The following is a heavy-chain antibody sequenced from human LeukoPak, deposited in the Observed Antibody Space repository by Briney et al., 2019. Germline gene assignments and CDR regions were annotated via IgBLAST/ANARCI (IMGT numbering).Heavy chain of an antibody. V-gene: IGHV3-15*01. CDR2: VKSKTDGGTT. Sequence: GGSLRLSCAVSGLTFSNYWMSWVRQAPGKGLEWVGRVKSKTDGGTTEYAAAVKGRFTISRDDSEHTVHLEMNSLKTEDTGVYYCATGARGRDWGQGTLVTVSS. CDR1: GLTFSNYW. J-gene: IGHJ4*02. CDR3: ATGARGRD. D-gene: IGHD3-10*01.